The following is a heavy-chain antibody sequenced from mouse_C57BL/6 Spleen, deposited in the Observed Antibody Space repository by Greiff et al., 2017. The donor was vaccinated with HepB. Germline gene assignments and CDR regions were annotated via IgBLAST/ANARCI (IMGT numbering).Heavy chain of an antibody. CDR1: GFTFSSYG. CDR2: ISSGGSYT. J-gene: IGHJ2*01. Sequence: EVQLVESGGDLVKPGGSLKLSCAASGFTFSSYGMSWVRQTPDKRLEWVATISSGGSYTYYPDSVKGRFTISRDNAKNTLYLQMSSLKSEDTAMYYCARQDGVITTVVAPYFDYWGQGTTLTVSS. D-gene: IGHD1-1*01. CDR3: ARQDGVITTVVAPYFDY. V-gene: IGHV5-6*01.